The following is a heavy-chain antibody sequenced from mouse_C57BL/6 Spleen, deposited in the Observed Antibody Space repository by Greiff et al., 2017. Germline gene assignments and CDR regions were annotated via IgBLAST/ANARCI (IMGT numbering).Heavy chain of an antibody. CDR3: ARNDYGSGYAMDY. V-gene: IGHV1-4*01. D-gene: IGHD2-4*01. J-gene: IGHJ4*01. CDR1: GYTFTSYT. CDR2: INPSSGYT. Sequence: QVQLQQSGAELARPGASVKMSCKASGYTFTSYTMHWVKQRPGQGLEWIGYINPSSGYTKYNQKFKDKATLTADKSSSTAYMQLSSLTSEDSAVYYCARNDYGSGYAMDYWGQGTSVTVSS.